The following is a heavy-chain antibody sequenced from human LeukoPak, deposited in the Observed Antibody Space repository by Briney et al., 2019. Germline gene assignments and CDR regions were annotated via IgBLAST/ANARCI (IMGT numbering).Heavy chain of an antibody. CDR3: ARDQEASDY. CDR2: IYPRDGST. V-gene: IGHV1-46*01. J-gene: IGHJ4*02. CDR1: GYSFTSNY. Sequence: ASVKISCKASGYSFTSNYIHWVRQAPGQGLEWMGMIYPRDGSTSYAQKFQGRVTVTRDTSTSTVHMELSGLRSEDTAVYYCARDQEASDYWGQGTLVTVSS.